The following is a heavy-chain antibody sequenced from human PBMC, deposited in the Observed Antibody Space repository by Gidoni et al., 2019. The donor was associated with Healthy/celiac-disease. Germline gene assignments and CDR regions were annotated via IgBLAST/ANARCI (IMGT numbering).Heavy chain of an antibody. CDR3: ARDWKAASAWGWFDH. CDR1: GGSVSSGSYY. CDR2: IYYSGST. V-gene: IGHV4-61*01. J-gene: IGHJ5*02. Sequence: QVQLQESGPGLVKPSETLSLTCTVSGGSVSSGSYYWSWIRQPPGKGLEWIGYIYYSGSTNYNPSLKSRVTISVDTSKNQFSLKLSSVTAADTAVYYCARDWKAASAWGWFDHWGQGTLVTVSS. D-gene: IGHD5-18*01.